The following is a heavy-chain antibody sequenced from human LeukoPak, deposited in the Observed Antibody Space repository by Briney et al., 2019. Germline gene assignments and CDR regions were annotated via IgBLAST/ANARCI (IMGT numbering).Heavy chain of an antibody. V-gene: IGHV3-74*01. CDR2: INGDGRNI. J-gene: IGHJ2*01. CDR3: AKNTAAAGYWYFDL. CDR1: GFTFSSYW. D-gene: IGHD6-13*01. Sequence: GGSLRLSCVASGFTFSSYWMHWVRQDPRKGLVWVSRINGDGRNINYADSVRGRFTISRDNAKNSLYLQMNSLRAEDTAVYYCAKNTAAAGYWYFDLWGRGTLVTVSS.